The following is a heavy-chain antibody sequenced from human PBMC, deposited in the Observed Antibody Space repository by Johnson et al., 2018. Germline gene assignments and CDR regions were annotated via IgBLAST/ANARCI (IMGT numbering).Heavy chain of an antibody. CDR1: GLTFSSYW. CDR2: IKKDGSEK. J-gene: IGHJ1*01. D-gene: IGHD2-21*02. V-gene: IGHV3-7*01. CDR3: ARRGDCDEGYFQH. Sequence: QLVESGGGLVQPGGSLRLSCAASGLTFSSYWMSWVRQAPGKGLEWVANIKKDGSEKYYVDPLKGRVTISRDNAKNALYLQMNSLRGEETAVNYCARRGDCDEGYFQHWGQGTLVIVSS.